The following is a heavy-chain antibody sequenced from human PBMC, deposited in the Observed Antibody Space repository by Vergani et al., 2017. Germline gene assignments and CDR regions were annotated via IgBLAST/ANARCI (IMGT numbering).Heavy chain of an antibody. CDR3: AQGYYYYMDV. J-gene: IGHJ6*03. Sequence: QITLKESGPTVVKPTPTLTLTCTFSGFSLSTGIMRVGWIRQPPGKALEWLALIYWNDDKRYSPSLKSRLTITKDTSKNQVVLTMTNMDPVDTATYYCAQGYYYYMDVWGKGTTVTVS. CDR1: GFSLSTGIMR. V-gene: IGHV2-5*01. CDR2: IYWNDDK.